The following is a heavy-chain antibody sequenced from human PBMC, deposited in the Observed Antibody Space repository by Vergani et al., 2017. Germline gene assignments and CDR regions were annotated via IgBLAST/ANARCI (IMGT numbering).Heavy chain of an antibody. J-gene: IGHJ4*02. D-gene: IGHD3-10*01. CDR3: ARLRDGSGSYYNAYFDY. CDR1: GGSFSTGGQS. CDR2: IYTSGAT. Sequence: QVQLQESGPGLVKPSQTLSLTCTVSGGSFSTGGQSWTWLRQSAGKGLEWIGRIYTSGATNYNPSLRSRAIMSVDTSKNQFSLKLSSVTAADTAVYYCARLRDGSGSYYNAYFDYWGQGTLVTVSS. V-gene: IGHV4-61*02.